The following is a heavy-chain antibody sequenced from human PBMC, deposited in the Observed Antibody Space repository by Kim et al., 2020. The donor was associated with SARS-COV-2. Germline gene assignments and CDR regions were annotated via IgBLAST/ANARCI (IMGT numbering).Heavy chain of an antibody. CDR1: GYTLSELS. D-gene: IGHD6-6*01. CDR3: AVGTDRSSSQYYFNH. V-gene: IGHV1-24*01. J-gene: IGHJ4*02. CDR2: FDPEEGES. Sequence: ASVKVSCKVSGYTLSELSMSWVRQPPGKGLEWMGSFDPEEGESIYAEKFEGRVTMTEDSSADTAYMELSGLKSDDTAVYFCAVGTDRSSSQYYFNHWGPGTLVTVSS.